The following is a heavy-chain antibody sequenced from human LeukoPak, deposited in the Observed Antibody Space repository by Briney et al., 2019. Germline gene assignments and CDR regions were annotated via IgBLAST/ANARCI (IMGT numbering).Heavy chain of an antibody. J-gene: IGHJ3*02. CDR1: GFTFSSYA. Sequence: GGSLRLSCAASGFTFSSYAMHWVRQAPGKGLEYVSAISSNGGSTYYANSVKGRFTISRDNSKNTLYLQMGSLRAEDMAVYYCAREGQQLATDAFDIWGQGTMVTVSS. D-gene: IGHD6-13*01. V-gene: IGHV3-64*01. CDR2: ISSNGGST. CDR3: AREGQQLATDAFDI.